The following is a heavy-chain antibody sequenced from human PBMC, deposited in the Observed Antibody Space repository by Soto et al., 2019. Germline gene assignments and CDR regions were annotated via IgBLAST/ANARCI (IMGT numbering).Heavy chain of an antibody. CDR1: GGSISSGGYY. Sequence: QVQLQESGPGLVKPSQTLSLTCTVSGGSISSGGYYWSWIRQHPGKGLEWIGYIYYSGSTYYNPSLKSRVTISVDTSKNQFYLKLSSVTAADTAVYYCASLYCSSTSCPNWFDPWGQGTLVTVSS. D-gene: IGHD2-2*01. CDR2: IYYSGST. CDR3: ASLYCSSTSCPNWFDP. V-gene: IGHV4-31*03. J-gene: IGHJ5*02.